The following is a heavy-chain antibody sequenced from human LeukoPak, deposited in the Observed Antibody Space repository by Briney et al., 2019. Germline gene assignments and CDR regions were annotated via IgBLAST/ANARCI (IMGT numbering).Heavy chain of an antibody. J-gene: IGHJ5*02. CDR1: GYTLTELS. D-gene: IGHD2-2*01. V-gene: IGHV1-24*01. CDR2: FDPEDGET. CDR3: ARGPVRYQLRRGWFDP. Sequence: ASVKVSCKVSGYTLTELSMHWVRQAPGKGLEWMGGFDPEDGETIYAQKFQGRVTMTEDTSTDTAYMELSSLRSEDTAVYYCARGPVRYQLRRGWFDPWGQGTLVIVSS.